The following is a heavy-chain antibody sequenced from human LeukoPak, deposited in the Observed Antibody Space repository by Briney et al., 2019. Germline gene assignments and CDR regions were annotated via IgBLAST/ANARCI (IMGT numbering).Heavy chain of an antibody. CDR1: GYTLTELS. Sequence: ASVKVSCKVSGYTLTELSMHWVRQAPGKGLEWMGGFYPEDGETIYAQKFQGRVTMTEDTSTDTAYMELSSLRSEDTAVYYCATDRAGEGVGDPPRGAFDIWGQGTMVTVSS. D-gene: IGHD3-10*01. V-gene: IGHV1-24*01. CDR3: ATDRAGEGVGDPPRGAFDI. J-gene: IGHJ3*02. CDR2: FYPEDGET.